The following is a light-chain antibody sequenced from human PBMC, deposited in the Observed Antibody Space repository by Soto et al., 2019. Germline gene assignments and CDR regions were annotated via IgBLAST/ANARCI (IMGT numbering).Light chain of an antibody. J-gene: IGLJ2*01. CDR1: SSDVGSYNR. Sequence: QSALTQPPSVSGSPGQSVTISCTGTSSDVGSYNRVCWYQQPPGTAPKLMIYEVNNRPSGVPDRFSGSKSGNTASLTISGLQAEDEADYYCSSYTSSSTFVFGGGTKLTVL. CDR2: EVN. V-gene: IGLV2-18*02. CDR3: SSYTSSSTFV.